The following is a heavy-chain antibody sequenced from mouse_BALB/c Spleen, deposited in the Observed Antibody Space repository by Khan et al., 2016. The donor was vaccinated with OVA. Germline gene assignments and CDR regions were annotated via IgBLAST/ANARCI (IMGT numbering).Heavy chain of an antibody. CDR3: AREDSYYPIDY. Sequence: QIQLEQSGPELKKPGESVKISCKSSGYTFTNYGMNWVKQAPGKGLKWMGWINTNTGETTYAEEFKGQFTLSLDTSASTAYLQIISLKNEDTAAYFCAREDSYYPIDYWGQGTTVTVSS. J-gene: IGHJ2*01. D-gene: IGHD1-1*02. CDR2: INTNTGET. V-gene: IGHV9-3*02. CDR1: GYTFTNYG.